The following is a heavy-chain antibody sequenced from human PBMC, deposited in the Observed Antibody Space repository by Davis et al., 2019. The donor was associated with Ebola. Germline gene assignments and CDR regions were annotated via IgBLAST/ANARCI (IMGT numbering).Heavy chain of an antibody. V-gene: IGHV1-8*01. CDR3: ARDRGGIAVAADDAFDI. Sequence: AASVKVSCKASGYTFTSYDINWVRQATGQGLEWMGWMNPNSGNTGYAQKFQGRVSMTRDTSISTAYMELSSLRSDDTAMYYCARDRGGIAVAADDAFDIWGQGTMVTVSS. D-gene: IGHD6-19*01. CDR2: MNPNSGNT. CDR1: GYTFTSYD. J-gene: IGHJ3*02.